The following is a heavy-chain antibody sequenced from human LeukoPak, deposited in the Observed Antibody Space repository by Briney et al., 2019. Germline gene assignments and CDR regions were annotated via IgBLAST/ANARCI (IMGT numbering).Heavy chain of an antibody. CDR3: ARGRNHYYCYMDV. D-gene: IGHD1-14*01. J-gene: IGHJ6*03. Sequence: SQTLSLTCTVSGGSISSGDYYWSWIRQPPGKGLEWVGYIYYSGSTYYNPSLKSRVTISVDTSKNQFSLKLSSVTAADTAVYYCARGRNHYYCYMDVWGKGTTVTVSS. CDR1: GGSISSGDYY. V-gene: IGHV4-30-4*08. CDR2: IYYSGST.